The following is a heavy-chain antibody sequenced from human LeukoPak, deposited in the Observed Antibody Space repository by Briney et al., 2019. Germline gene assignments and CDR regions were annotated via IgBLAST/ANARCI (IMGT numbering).Heavy chain of an antibody. V-gene: IGHV3-23*01. D-gene: IGHD1-20*01. Sequence: PGGSLRLSCAASGFTFSSYAMSWVRQAPGKGLEWVSAISGSGGSTYYADSVKGRFTISRDNSKNTLYLQMNSLRAEDTAVYYCARGAYNWNGMGGFDYWGQGTLVTVSS. CDR2: ISGSGGST. J-gene: IGHJ4*02. CDR3: ARGAYNWNGMGGFDY. CDR1: GFTFSSYA.